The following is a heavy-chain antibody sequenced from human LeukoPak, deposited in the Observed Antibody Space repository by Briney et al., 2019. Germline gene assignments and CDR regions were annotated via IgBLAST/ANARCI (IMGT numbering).Heavy chain of an antibody. Sequence: SETLSLTCTVSGGSISSYYWSWIRQPPGKGLEWIGYIYYSGSTNYNPSLKSRVTISVDTSKNQFSLKLSSVTAADTAVYYCARDCDILTGFSGDAFDIWGQGTMVTVSS. D-gene: IGHD3-9*01. J-gene: IGHJ3*02. CDR2: IYYSGST. CDR3: ARDCDILTGFSGDAFDI. CDR1: GGSISSYY. V-gene: IGHV4-59*01.